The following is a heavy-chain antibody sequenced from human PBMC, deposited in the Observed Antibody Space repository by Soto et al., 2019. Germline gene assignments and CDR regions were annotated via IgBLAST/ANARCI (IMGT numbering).Heavy chain of an antibody. D-gene: IGHD1-1*01. Sequence: PSETLSLTCTVSGGSISSYYWSWIRQPPGKGLEWIGYIYYSGSTNYNPSLKSRVTISVDTSKNQFSLKLSCVTAADTAVYYCARDKLERYYYYGMDVWGQGTTVTVSS. J-gene: IGHJ6*02. CDR1: GGSISSYY. CDR3: ARDKLERYYYYGMDV. CDR2: IYYSGST. V-gene: IGHV4-59*01.